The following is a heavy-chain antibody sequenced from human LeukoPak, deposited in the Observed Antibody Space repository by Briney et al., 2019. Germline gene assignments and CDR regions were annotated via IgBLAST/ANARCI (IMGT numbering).Heavy chain of an antibody. Sequence: ASVKVSCKASGGTFSSYAISWVRQAPCQGLEWMGGIIPIFDTANYEQKFQGRGTITSDESTSTAYMELSSLRSEDAAVYYCARDLLEYYDSSGYDAFDIWGQGTMVTVSS. CDR3: ARDLLEYYDSSGYDAFDI. D-gene: IGHD3-22*01. V-gene: IGHV1-69*13. CDR2: IIPIFDTA. CDR1: GGTFSSYA. J-gene: IGHJ3*02.